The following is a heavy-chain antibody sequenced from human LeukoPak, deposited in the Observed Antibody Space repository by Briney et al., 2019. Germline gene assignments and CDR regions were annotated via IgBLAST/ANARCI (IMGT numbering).Heavy chain of an antibody. Sequence: GGSLRLSCAAPGFTFSSYEMNWVRQGPGKGLEWVSYISGRGSTIYYADSVKGRCSISRDNAKNSRYLQMNSLRAEDTAVYYCAEVGITMIGGVWGKGTTVTMSS. J-gene: IGHJ6*04. V-gene: IGHV3-48*03. CDR1: GFTFSSYE. CDR2: ISGRGSTI. CDR3: AEVGITMIGGV. D-gene: IGHD3-10*02.